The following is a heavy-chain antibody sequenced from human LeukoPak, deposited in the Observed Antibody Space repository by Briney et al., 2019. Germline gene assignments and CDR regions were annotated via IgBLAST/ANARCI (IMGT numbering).Heavy chain of an antibody. CDR3: ARRAGAYSHPYDY. V-gene: IGHV3-66*04. D-gene: IGHD4/OR15-4a*01. CDR1: GFTVSSNY. J-gene: IGHJ4*02. Sequence: PGGSLRLSCAASGFTVSSNYMSWVRQAPGKGLEWVSVIYSGGSTYYADSVKGRFTISRDNSKNTLYLQMNSLRADDTAVYYCARRAGAYSHPYDYWAREPWSPSPQ. CDR2: IYSGGST.